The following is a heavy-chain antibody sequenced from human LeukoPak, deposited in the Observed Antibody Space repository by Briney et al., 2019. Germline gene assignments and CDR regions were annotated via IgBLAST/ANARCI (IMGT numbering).Heavy chain of an antibody. D-gene: IGHD3-16*01. Sequence: PSETLSLTCTVSGGSISSSSYYWGWIRQPPGKGLEWIGSIYYSGSTYYNPSLKSRVTISVDTSKNQFSLKLSSVTAADTAVYYCARGGTYLNRVYYFDYWGQGTLVTVSS. CDR2: IYYSGST. CDR3: ARGGTYLNRVYYFDY. J-gene: IGHJ4*02. CDR1: GGSISSSSYY. V-gene: IGHV4-39*07.